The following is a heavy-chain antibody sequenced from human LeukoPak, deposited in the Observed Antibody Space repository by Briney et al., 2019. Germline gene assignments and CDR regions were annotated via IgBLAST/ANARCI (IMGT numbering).Heavy chain of an antibody. Sequence: PGGSLRLSCAASGFTFSSYGVHWVRQAPGKGLEWVAVISYDGSNKYYADSVKGRFTISRDNSKNTLYLQMNSLRAEDTAVYYCAKDRYSSGWYYLDYWGQGTLVTVSS. V-gene: IGHV3-30*18. D-gene: IGHD6-19*01. CDR3: AKDRYSSGWYYLDY. CDR1: GFTFSSYG. J-gene: IGHJ4*02. CDR2: ISYDGSNK.